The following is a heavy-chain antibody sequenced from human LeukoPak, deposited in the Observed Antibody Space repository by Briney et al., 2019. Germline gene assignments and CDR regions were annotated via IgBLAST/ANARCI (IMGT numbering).Heavy chain of an antibody. V-gene: IGHV3-21*01. CDR1: GFTFSSYS. CDR3: ARDLRLAVFDY. CDR2: ISSSSSYI. D-gene: IGHD4-11*01. Sequence: GGSLRLSCAASGFTFSSYSMNWVRQAPGKGLEWVSSISSSSSYIYCADSVKGRFTISRDNAKNSLYLQMNSLRAEDTAVYYCARDLRLAVFDYWGQGTLVTVSS. J-gene: IGHJ4*02.